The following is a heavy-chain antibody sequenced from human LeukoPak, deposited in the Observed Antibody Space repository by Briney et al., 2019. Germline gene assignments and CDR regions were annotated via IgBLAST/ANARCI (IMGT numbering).Heavy chain of an antibody. CDR1: GFTFSSYA. CDR2: IWYDGTNK. D-gene: IGHD1-26*01. CDR3: AKDRHLFGTGSYYYFDL. J-gene: IGHJ4*02. Sequence: GGSLRLSCAASGFTFSSYAMSWVRQAPGKGLEWVAAIWYDGTNKYYADSVKGRFTISRDNSKNTLFLQMNSLRAEDTAVYYCAKDRHLFGTGSYYYFDLWGQGTLVTVSS. V-gene: IGHV3-33*03.